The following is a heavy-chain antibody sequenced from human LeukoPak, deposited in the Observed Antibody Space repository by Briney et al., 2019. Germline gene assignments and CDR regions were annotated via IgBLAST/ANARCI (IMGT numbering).Heavy chain of an antibody. V-gene: IGHV3-23*01. CDR1: GFTFSSYA. Sequence: RGSLRLSCAASGFTFSSYAMSWVRQAPGKGLEWVSAISGSGGSTYYADSVKGRFTISRDNSKNTLYLQMNSLRAEDTAVYYCAKDPLGITGTTDYWGQGTLVTVSS. D-gene: IGHD1-14*01. J-gene: IGHJ4*02. CDR3: AKDPLGITGTTDY. CDR2: ISGSGGST.